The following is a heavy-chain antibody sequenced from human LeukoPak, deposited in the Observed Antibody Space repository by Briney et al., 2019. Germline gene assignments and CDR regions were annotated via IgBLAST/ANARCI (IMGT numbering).Heavy chain of an antibody. D-gene: IGHD1-26*01. Sequence: GGSLRLSCAASGFTFSDYYMSWIRQAPGKGLEWVSYISSSGSTIYYADSVKGRFTISRDNAKNSLYLQMNSLRAEDTAVYYCAYLSRGELQLDAFDIWGQGTMVTVSS. CDR3: AYLSRGELQLDAFDI. V-gene: IGHV3-11*04. CDR1: GFTFSDYY. CDR2: ISSSGSTI. J-gene: IGHJ3*02.